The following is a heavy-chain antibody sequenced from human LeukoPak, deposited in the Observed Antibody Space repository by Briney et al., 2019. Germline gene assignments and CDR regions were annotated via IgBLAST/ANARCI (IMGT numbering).Heavy chain of an antibody. CDR1: GFKFSVYS. V-gene: IGHV3-48*02. D-gene: IGHD3-3*01. Sequence: PGGSLRLSCAASGFKFSVYSMTWVRQAPGKGLEWVSYMTSDTKTIYYAVSVQGRLTISRDNVKNSVFLQMDSLRHEDTAVYYCASGPFNDFWSGHHGFDPWGQGTLVTVSS. J-gene: IGHJ5*02. CDR3: ASGPFNDFWSGHHGFDP. CDR2: MTSDTKTI.